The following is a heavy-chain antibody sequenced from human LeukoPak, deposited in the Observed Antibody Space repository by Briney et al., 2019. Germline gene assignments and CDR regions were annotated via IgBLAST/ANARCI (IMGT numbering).Heavy chain of an antibody. CDR2: IKQDGSEK. CDR3: ARGQGTGY. CDR1: GFTFSSYW. V-gene: IGHV3-7*01. D-gene: IGHD1-14*01. J-gene: IGHJ4*02. Sequence: GGSLRLSCAASGFTFSSYWMNWVRQAPGKGLEWAANIKQDGSEKYYVDSVKGRFTISRDNAKSSLYLQMSNLRAEDTAVYYCARGQGTGYWGQGTLVTVSS.